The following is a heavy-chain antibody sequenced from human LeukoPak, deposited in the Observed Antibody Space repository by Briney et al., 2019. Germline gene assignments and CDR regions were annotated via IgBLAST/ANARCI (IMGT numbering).Heavy chain of an antibody. Sequence: SEALSLTCAVYGGSFSGYYWSWIRQPPGKGLEWIGEINHSGSTNYNPSLKSRVTVSVDTSKNQFSLRLTSMTAADTAVYYCARARGAVAIDYWGQGTLVTVSS. CDR2: INHSGST. CDR3: ARARGAVAIDY. V-gene: IGHV4-34*01. J-gene: IGHJ4*02. D-gene: IGHD6-19*01. CDR1: GGSFSGYY.